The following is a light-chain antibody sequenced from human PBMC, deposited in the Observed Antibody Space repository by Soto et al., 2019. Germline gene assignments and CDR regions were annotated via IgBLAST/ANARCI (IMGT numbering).Light chain of an antibody. CDR3: SSYAGSNNLV. Sequence: QSALTQPPSASGSPGQSVTISCTGTGSDVGGYNYVSWYQQHPGKAPKLMIYEVSTRPSGVPDRFSGSKSGYTASLTVSGLQAEDEADYYCSSYAGSNNLVFGGGTKLTVL. J-gene: IGLJ2*01. V-gene: IGLV2-8*01. CDR2: EVS. CDR1: GSDVGGYNY.